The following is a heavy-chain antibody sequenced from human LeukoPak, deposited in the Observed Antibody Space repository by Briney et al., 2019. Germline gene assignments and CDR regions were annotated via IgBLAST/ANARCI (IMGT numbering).Heavy chain of an antibody. CDR1: GGSFSGYY. CDR3: ARVVGATLDH. J-gene: IGHJ4*02. CDR2: INHSGST. V-gene: IGHV4-34*01. D-gene: IGHD1-26*01. Sequence: SETLSLTCAVYGGSFSGYYWSWIRQPPGKGLEWIGEINHSGSTNYNSSLKSRVTISVDTSKNQFSLKLSSVTAADTAVYYCARVVGATLDHWGQGTLVTVSS.